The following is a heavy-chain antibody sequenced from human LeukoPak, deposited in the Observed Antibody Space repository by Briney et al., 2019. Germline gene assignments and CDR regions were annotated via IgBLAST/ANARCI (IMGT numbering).Heavy chain of an antibody. CDR1: GYTLTELS. Sequence: ASVTVSCKVSGYTLTELSMHWVRQAPGKGLEWMGGLDPEDGETIYAQKFQGRVTMTEDTSTDTAYMELSSLRSEDTAVYYCATFFEVVAATSFDYWGQGTLVTVSS. CDR3: ATFFEVVAATSFDY. J-gene: IGHJ4*02. CDR2: LDPEDGET. D-gene: IGHD2-15*01. V-gene: IGHV1-24*01.